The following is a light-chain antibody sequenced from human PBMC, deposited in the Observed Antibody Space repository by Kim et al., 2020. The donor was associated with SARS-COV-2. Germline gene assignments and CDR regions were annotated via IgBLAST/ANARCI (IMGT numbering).Light chain of an antibody. CDR1: RTVTSGY. Sequence: SPGERATLSCRASRTVTSGYLAWYQQKPGQAPRLLIYGASSGATGIPDRFSGSGSGTDFTLTISTLETEDFAVYYCQQYALSPRTFGQGTKVDIK. J-gene: IGKJ1*01. CDR3: QQYALSPRT. V-gene: IGKV3-20*01. CDR2: GAS.